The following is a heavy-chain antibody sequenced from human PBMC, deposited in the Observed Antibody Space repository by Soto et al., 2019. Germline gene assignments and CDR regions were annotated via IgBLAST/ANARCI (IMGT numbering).Heavy chain of an antibody. J-gene: IGHJ6*02. Sequence: ASVKVSCKASGYTFTSYGISWVRQAPGQGLEWMGWISAYNGNTNYAQKLQGRVTMTTDTSTSTAYMELRSLRSDDTAVYYCARESKVAAAGRGYYYYGMDVWGQGTTVTVS. CDR2: ISAYNGNT. CDR3: ARESKVAAAGRGYYYYGMDV. CDR1: GYTFTSYG. D-gene: IGHD6-13*01. V-gene: IGHV1-18*01.